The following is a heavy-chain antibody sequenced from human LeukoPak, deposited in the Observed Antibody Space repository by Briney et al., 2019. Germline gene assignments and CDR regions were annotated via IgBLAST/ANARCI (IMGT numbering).Heavy chain of an antibody. D-gene: IGHD1-26*01. J-gene: IGHJ3*02. Sequence: GSLRLSCAASGFTVSSNYMSWVRQAPGTGLEWVSEIYSDGSTYYAASVKGRFSISRDKSKNTVYLQMNSLRAEDTAVYYCARELREHGVFDIWDQGTMVTVSS. CDR2: IYSDGST. V-gene: IGHV3-53*01. CDR1: GFTVSSNY. CDR3: ARELREHGVFDI.